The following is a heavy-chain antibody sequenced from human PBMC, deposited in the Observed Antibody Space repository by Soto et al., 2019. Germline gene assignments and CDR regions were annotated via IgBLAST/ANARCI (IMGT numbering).Heavy chain of an antibody. V-gene: IGHV3-74*01. D-gene: IGHD7-27*01. CDR3: ARGKANWGSDYYYYMDV. J-gene: IGHJ6*03. Sequence: GGSLRLSCAASGFTFRSYWMHWVRQAPGKGLVWVSRINNDGSSTSYADSVKGRFTISRDNAKNTLYLQMNSLRAEDTAVYYCARGKANWGSDYYYYMDVWGKGTTVTVSS. CDR2: INNDGSST. CDR1: GFTFRSYW.